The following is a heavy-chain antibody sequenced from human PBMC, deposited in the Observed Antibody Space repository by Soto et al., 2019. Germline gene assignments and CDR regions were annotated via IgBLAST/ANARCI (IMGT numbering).Heavy chain of an antibody. J-gene: IGHJ6*02. V-gene: IGHV3-30-3*01. CDR3: ASRTAEGDYVYSYYYGMDV. CDR2: ISYDGSNK. D-gene: IGHD4-17*01. Sequence: GGSLRLSCAASGFTFSSYAMHWVRQAPGKGLEWVAVISYDGSNKYYADSVKGRFTISRDNSKNTLYLQMNSLRAEDTAVYYCASRTAEGDYVYSYYYGMDVWGQGTTVTVSS. CDR1: GFTFSSYA.